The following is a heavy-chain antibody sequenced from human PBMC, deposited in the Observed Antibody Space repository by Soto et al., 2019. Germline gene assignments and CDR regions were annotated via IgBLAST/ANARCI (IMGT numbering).Heavy chain of an antibody. D-gene: IGHD1-26*01. Sequence: QLQLQESGSGLLKPSQTLALTCGVSDDSISSGAYCWSWIRQPPGKGLEWIGHIYHSGTAYDNPSLKSRAPISMDRSKNQRSLKLRSLTAADTAVYYCARGVGDSYDGLEVWGRGTTVTVSS. CDR3: ARGVGDSYDGLEV. CDR1: DDSISSGAYC. V-gene: IGHV4-30-2*01. J-gene: IGHJ6*02. CDR2: IYHSGTA.